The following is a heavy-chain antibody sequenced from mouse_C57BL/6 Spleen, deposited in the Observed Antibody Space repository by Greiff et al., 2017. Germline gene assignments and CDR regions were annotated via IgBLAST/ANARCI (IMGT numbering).Heavy chain of an antibody. V-gene: IGHV1-53*01. CDR3: ARDGLRLYYFDY. Sequence: QVHVKQPGTELVKPGASVKLSCKASGYTFTSYWMHWVKQRPGQGLEWIGNINPSNGGTNYNEKFKSKATLTVDKSSSTAYMQLSSLTSEDSAVYYCARDGLRLYYFDYWGQGTTLTVSS. CDR1: GYTFTSYW. J-gene: IGHJ2*01. CDR2: INPSNGGT. D-gene: IGHD3-1*01.